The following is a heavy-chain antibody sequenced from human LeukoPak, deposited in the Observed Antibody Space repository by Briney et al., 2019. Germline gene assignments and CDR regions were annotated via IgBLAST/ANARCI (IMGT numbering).Heavy chain of an antibody. CDR1: GFTLITYS. J-gene: IGHJ4*02. CDR3: AKPAKTDYADY. Sequence: GGSLRLSCAASGFTLITYSMNWVRQAPGKGLEWVSYISSSSDTIYYADSVKGRFTISRDNAKNSLYLQMNSLRAEDTALYYCAKPAKTDYADYWGQGTLVTVSS. D-gene: IGHD1-14*01. CDR2: ISSSSDTI. V-gene: IGHV3-48*04.